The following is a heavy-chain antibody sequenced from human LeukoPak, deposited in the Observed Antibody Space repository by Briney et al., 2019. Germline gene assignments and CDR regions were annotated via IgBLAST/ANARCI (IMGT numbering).Heavy chain of an antibody. CDR1: GYTFTSYD. D-gene: IGHD3-3*01. V-gene: IGHV1-8*01. CDR2: MNPNSGNT. CDR3: ARDPLTTYYDFWSGYYITNWFDP. J-gene: IGHJ5*02. Sequence: GASVKGSCKASGYTFTSYDINWVRQATGQGLEWRGWMNPNSGNTGYAQKFQGRVTMTRNTSISTAYMELSSVRSEDTAVYYCARDPLTTYYDFWSGYYITNWFDPWGQGTLVTVSS.